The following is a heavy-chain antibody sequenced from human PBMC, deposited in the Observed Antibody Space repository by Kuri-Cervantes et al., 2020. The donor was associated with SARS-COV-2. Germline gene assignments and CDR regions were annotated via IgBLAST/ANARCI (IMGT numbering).Heavy chain of an antibody. CDR3: AKSSVGPVIYYYYHMDV. CDR1: GYTFTSYY. D-gene: IGHD3-10*01. V-gene: IGHV1-46*01. CDR2: INPSGGST. J-gene: IGHJ6*02. Sequence: ASVKVSCKASGYTFTSYYMHWVRQAPGQGLEWMGIINPSGGSTSYAQKFQGRVTMTRDTSTSTVYMELSSLRSEDTAVYYCAKSSVGPVIYYYYHMDVWGQGTTVTVSS.